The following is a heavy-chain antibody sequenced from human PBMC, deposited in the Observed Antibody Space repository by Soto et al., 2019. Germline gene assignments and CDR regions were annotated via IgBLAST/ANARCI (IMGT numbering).Heavy chain of an antibody. CDR2: IYYSGST. D-gene: IGHD2-15*01. CDR3: ARGVVVAAKFGPTFDY. J-gene: IGHJ4*02. CDR1: GGSISSGGYY. V-gene: IGHV4-31*03. Sequence: SETLSLTCTVSGGSISSGGYYWSWIRQHPGKGLEWIGYIYYSGSTYYNPSLKSRVTISVDTSKNQFSLKLSSVTAADTAVYYCARGVVVAAKFGPTFDYWGQGTLVTVSS.